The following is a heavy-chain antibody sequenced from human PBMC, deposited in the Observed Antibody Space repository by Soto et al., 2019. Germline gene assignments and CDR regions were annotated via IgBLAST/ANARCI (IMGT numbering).Heavy chain of an antibody. D-gene: IGHD5-12*01. CDR1: GYSFISYG. Sequence: ASVNVSCKTSGYSFISYGIHWVRQAPGQRLEWMGWINGDDGKTNYSPRFQGRVTLIRDTSAGTSYMELISLTSEDTAVYYCATDYMRGADYWG. V-gene: IGHV1-3*01. CDR2: INGDDGKT. CDR3: ATDYMRGADY. J-gene: IGHJ4*01.